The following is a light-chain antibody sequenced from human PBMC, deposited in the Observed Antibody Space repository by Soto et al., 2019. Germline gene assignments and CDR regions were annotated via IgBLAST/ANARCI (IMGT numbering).Light chain of an antibody. CDR3: QQYNSYSWT. Sequence: DIQMTQSPSTLSASVGDRVTITCRASQSISSWLAWYQQKPGKAPKLLIYDASSLESGVPSRFSGSESVTEFTLTISSLQPDDFATYYCQQYNSYSWTFGQGTKVEIK. V-gene: IGKV1-5*01. CDR1: QSISSW. J-gene: IGKJ1*01. CDR2: DAS.